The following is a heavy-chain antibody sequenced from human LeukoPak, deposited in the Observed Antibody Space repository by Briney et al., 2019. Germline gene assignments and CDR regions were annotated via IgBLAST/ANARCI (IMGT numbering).Heavy chain of an antibody. V-gene: IGHV3-23*01. CDR2: ISGSGGST. Sequence: PGGSLRLSCAASGFTFSSYAMSWVRQAPGKGLEWVSAISGSGGSTYYADSVKGRFTISRDNSKNTLCLQMNSLRAEDTAVYYCAKDRGQWLAFFDYWGQGTLVTVSS. D-gene: IGHD6-19*01. J-gene: IGHJ4*02. CDR3: AKDRGQWLAFFDY. CDR1: GFTFSSYA.